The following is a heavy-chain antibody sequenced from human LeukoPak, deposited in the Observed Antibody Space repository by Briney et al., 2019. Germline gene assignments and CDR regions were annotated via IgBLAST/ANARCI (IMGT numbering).Heavy chain of an antibody. CDR2: IIPIFGTA. Sequence: SEKVSCKASGGTFGSYAISWVRQAPGQGLEWMGGIIPIFGTANYAQKFQGRVTIITDESTSTAYMVLSSLRSEDTAVYYCARGYYDILTGLGRLDYWGQGTLVTVSS. D-gene: IGHD3-9*01. V-gene: IGHV1-69*05. CDR1: GGTFGSYA. J-gene: IGHJ4*02. CDR3: ARGYYDILTGLGRLDY.